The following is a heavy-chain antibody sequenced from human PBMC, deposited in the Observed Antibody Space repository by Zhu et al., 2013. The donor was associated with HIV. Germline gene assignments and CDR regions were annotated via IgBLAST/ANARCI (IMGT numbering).Heavy chain of an antibody. J-gene: IGHJ3*02. Sequence: QVQLQESGPGLVKPSQTLSLTCTVSGGSISSGDYYWSWIRQPPGKGLEWIGYIYYSGSTYYNPSLKSRVTISVDTSKNQFSLKLSSVTAADTAVYYCARVPTYYYDSSLHGAFDIWGQGTMGHRSLQ. CDR3: ARVPTYYYDSSLHGAFDI. CDR1: GGSISSGDYY. V-gene: IGHV4-30-4*01. CDR2: IYYSGST. D-gene: IGHD3-22*01.